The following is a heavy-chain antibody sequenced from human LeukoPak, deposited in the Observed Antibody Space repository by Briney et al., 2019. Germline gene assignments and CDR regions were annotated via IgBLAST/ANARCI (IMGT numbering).Heavy chain of an antibody. CDR1: GGSISSYY. CDR3: ARVGRYFDWLFDY. V-gene: IGHV4-59*01. Sequence: SETLSLTCTVSGGSISSYYWSWIRQPPGKGLEWIGYIYYSGSTNYNPSLKSRVTISVDTSKNQFSLKLSSVTAADTAVYYCARVGRYFDWLFDYWGQGTLVTVSS. J-gene: IGHJ4*02. CDR2: IYYSGST. D-gene: IGHD3-9*01.